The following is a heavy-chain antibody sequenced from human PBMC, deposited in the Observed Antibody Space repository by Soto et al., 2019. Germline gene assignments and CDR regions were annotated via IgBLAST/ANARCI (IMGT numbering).Heavy chain of an antibody. J-gene: IGHJ4*02. CDR3: ARVRYGSENYYKLDY. D-gene: IGHD3-10*01. CDR2: ISGCAGTT. V-gene: IGHV3-48*03. Sequence: PGGSLRLSCAASGFTFSNYEMNWVRQAPGKGLEWISSISGCAGTTYYADTVKGRFTISRDNAKNSLYLQMNSLRAEDTAVYYCARVRYGSENYYKLDYWGQGTLVTVSS. CDR1: GFTFSNYE.